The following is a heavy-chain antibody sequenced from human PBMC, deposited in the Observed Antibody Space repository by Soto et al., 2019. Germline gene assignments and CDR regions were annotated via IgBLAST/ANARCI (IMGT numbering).Heavy chain of an antibody. CDR3: ARWGNNKKLDY. J-gene: IGHJ4*02. D-gene: IGHD3-16*01. CDR1: GFTFSSNG. V-gene: IGHV3-33*01. Sequence: LRLSCAASGFTFSSNGMHWVRQAPGKGLEWVAVIWYDGSNKYYADSVEGRFFISRDNFKNILYLQMNSLRADDTAVYYCARWGNNKKLDYWGQGTLVTVSS. CDR2: IWYDGSNK.